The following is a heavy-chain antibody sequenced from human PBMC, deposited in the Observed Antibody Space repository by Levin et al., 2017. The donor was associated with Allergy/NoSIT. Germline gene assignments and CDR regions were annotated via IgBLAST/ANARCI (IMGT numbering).Heavy chain of an antibody. CDR1: GFTFSNTW. CDR3: SLQYLDY. V-gene: IGHV3-15*07. Sequence: GGSLRLSCAASGFTFSNTWMNWVRQAPGKGLEWVGRIKSETDGGATDYAAPVKGRFTISRDDSRNTLYLEMNSLRTEDTAVYYCSLQYLDYWGQGTLVSVSS. D-gene: IGHD3-16*02. CDR2: IKSETDGGAT. J-gene: IGHJ4*02.